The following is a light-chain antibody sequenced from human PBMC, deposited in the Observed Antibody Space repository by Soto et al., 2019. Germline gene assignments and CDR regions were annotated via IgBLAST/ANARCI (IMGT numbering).Light chain of an antibody. J-gene: IGKJ1*01. CDR2: KAS. V-gene: IGKV1-5*03. CDR1: QSISSW. CDR3: QQYNSYST. Sequence: DIQMTQSPSTLSASVGDRVTITCRASQSISSWLAWYQQKPGKAPKLLIYKASNLEIGVQSRLSGSGSGTEFTVTISSLQPDDFATYYCQQYNSYSTFGQGTKVEIK.